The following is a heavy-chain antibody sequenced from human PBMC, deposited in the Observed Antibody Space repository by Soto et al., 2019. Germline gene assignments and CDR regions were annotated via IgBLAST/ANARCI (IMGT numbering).Heavy chain of an antibody. CDR1: GFTVSGSY. Sequence: EVQVVEAGGGMNQPGGSLGLSCAASGFTVSGSYITWVRQAPGKGLEWVSVIYSAGSTYYADSVKGRFTISRDNSQNTVYLQMNSLRAEDTAIYYCARVQYRGSYGMYVWGQGTTVTVSS. CDR2: IYSAGST. V-gene: IGHV3-53*01. D-gene: IGHD2-2*01. CDR3: ARVQYRGSYGMYV. J-gene: IGHJ6*02.